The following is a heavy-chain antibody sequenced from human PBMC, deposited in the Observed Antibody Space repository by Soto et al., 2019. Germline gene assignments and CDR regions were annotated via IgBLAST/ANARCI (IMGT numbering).Heavy chain of an antibody. CDR1: GFPFGNYD. D-gene: IGHD1-1*01. J-gene: IGHJ4*02. Sequence: QVQLVESGGGVVQPGRSLRLSCAASGFPFGNYDMHWVRQAPGKGLEWVALIWTDGSNKYYGDSVKGQFVISRDNPKSTLFLQMDSLRAEDTAVYYCVRVPRELGTGYYFDHWGQGTLVTVSS. CDR3: VRVPRELGTGYYFDH. CDR2: IWTDGSNK. V-gene: IGHV3-33*01.